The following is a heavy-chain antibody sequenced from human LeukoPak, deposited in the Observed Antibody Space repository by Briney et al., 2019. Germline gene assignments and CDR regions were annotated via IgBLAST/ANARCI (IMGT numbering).Heavy chain of an antibody. J-gene: IGHJ4*02. Sequence: PSETLSLTCTVSGGSISSHYWSWIRQPPGKGLEWIGYIYYSGSTNYNPSLKSRVTISVDTSKNQFSLKLSSVTAADTAVYYCARGELLWFGEYFDYWGQGTLVTVSS. CDR3: ARGELLWFGEYFDY. CDR2: IYYSGST. V-gene: IGHV4-59*11. D-gene: IGHD3-10*01. CDR1: GGSISSHY.